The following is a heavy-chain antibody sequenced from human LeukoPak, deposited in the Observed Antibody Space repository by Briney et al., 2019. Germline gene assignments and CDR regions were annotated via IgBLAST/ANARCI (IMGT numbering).Heavy chain of an antibody. CDR3: AKSTTGTTYELPPFDY. J-gene: IGHJ4*02. Sequence: ASLRLCCASSGIRFASYAMTCVRQAAGKVLKWFTSISGSGGTTYYADSVKGRFTISRDNSKNTLYLQMHSLSSEDTAVFFCAKSTTGTTYELPPFDYWGQGTLVTVSS. D-gene: IGHD1-1*01. CDR2: ISGSGGTT. CDR1: GIRFASYA. V-gene: IGHV3-23*01.